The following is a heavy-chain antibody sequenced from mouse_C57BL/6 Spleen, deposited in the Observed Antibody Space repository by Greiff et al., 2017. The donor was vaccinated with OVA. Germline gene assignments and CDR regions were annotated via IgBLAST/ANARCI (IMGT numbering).Heavy chain of an antibody. V-gene: IGHV2-2*01. CDR2: IWSGGST. CDR1: GFSLTSYG. CDR3: ARDWDEGYYFDY. Sequence: VMLVESGPGLVQPSQSLSITCTVSGFSLTSYGVHWVRQSPGKGLEWLGVIWSGGSTDYNAAFISRLSISKDNSKSQVFFKMNSLQADDTAIYYCARDWDEGYYFDYWGQGTTLTVSS. D-gene: IGHD4-1*01. J-gene: IGHJ2*01.